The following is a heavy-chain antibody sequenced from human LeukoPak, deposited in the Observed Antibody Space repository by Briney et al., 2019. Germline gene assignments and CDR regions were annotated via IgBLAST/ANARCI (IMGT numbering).Heavy chain of an antibody. CDR1: GFTFSSYW. CDR2: IKQDGSEK. Sequence: GGSLRLSCAASGFTFSSYWMSWVRQVPGKGLEWVANIKQDGSEKYYVDSVEGRFTMSRDNADKSLYLQMNSLRAEDTAVYYCARWWSRGFDIWGQGTVVTVSS. J-gene: IGHJ3*02. V-gene: IGHV3-7*01. D-gene: IGHD2-15*01. CDR3: ARWWSRGFDI.